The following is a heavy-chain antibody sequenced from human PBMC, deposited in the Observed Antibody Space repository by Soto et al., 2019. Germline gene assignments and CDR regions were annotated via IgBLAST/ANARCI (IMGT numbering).Heavy chain of an antibody. J-gene: IGHJ4*02. CDR2: ISASGGST. CDR3: AIVGFPDSYGYLCYY. Sequence: EVQLLESGGGLVQPGGSLRLSCAASGFTFSTYAMTWVRQAPGKGLEWVSAISASGGSTYYADSVKGRFTISRDNSKKTLYLQMNSLRVEDPAVYYGAIVGFPDSYGYLCYYWGQGTLVTVSS. D-gene: IGHD5-18*01. CDR1: GFTFSTYA. V-gene: IGHV3-23*01.